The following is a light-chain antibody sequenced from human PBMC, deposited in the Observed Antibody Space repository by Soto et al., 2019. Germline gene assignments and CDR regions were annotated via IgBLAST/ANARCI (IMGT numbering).Light chain of an antibody. J-gene: IGLJ1*01. CDR2: RNN. CDR3: AAWDDSLSVV. CDR1: SSNIGSNY. V-gene: IGLV1-47*01. Sequence: QSVLTQPPSASGTPGQRVTISCSGSSSNIGSNYVFWYQHLAGTAPKLLIFRNNQRPSGVPDRFSGSKSGTSASLAISGLRSEDEADYYCAAWDDSLSVVFGTGTKVTVL.